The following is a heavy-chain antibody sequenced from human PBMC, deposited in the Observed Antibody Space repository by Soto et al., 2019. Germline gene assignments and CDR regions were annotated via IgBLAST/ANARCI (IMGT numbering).Heavy chain of an antibody. V-gene: IGHV3-7*03. CDR3: ARDIAARLVDY. Sequence: PGGSLRLSCAASGFTFSSYWMSWVRQAPGKGLEWVANIKQDGSEKYYVDSVKGLSTISRDNAKNSLYLQMNSLRADDTAVYYCARDIAARLVDYWGQGTLVTVSS. CDR2: IKQDGSEK. J-gene: IGHJ4*02. D-gene: IGHD6-6*01. CDR1: GFTFSSYW.